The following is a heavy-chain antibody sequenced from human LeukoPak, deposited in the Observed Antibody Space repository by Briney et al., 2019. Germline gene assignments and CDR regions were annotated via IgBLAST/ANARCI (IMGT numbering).Heavy chain of an antibody. CDR2: ISGSGGST. D-gene: IGHD6-19*01. V-gene: IGHV3-23*01. Sequence: GGCLRLSCAASGVTFSSDAMSGGREAPGKGVGWGSAISGSGGSTYYAASVKGRFTISRDNSKNTLYLQMNSLRAEDTAVYYCAKDRKLSSGWYYYWGQGTLVTVSS. J-gene: IGHJ4*02. CDR1: GVTFSSDA. CDR3: AKDRKLSSGWYYY.